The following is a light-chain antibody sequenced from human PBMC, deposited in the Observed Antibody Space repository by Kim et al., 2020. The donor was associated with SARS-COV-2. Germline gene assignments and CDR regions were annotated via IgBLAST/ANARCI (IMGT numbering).Light chain of an antibody. CDR3: SSYTSTSLGV. J-gene: IGLJ3*02. V-gene: IGLV2-14*03. Sequence: GQSITISCTGAGSDVDGDNYLSWCQQHPGKAPKLMIYDVSYRPSGVSHRFSGSKSGNTASLTISGLQAEDEADYYCSSYTSTSLGVFGGGTQLTVL. CDR2: DVS. CDR1: GSDVDGDNY.